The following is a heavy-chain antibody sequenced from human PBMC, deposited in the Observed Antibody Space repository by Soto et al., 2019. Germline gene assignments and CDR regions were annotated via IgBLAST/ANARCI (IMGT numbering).Heavy chain of an antibody. J-gene: IGHJ4*02. CDR1: GFTFSSYA. CDR3: AKELWFGELLYPIDY. CDR2: ISGSGGST. D-gene: IGHD3-10*01. V-gene: IGHV3-23*01. Sequence: GGSLRLSCAASGFTFSSYAMSWVRQAPGKGLEWVSAISGSGGSTFYADSVKGRFTISRDTSKNTLFLQMNSLRAEDTAVYYCAKELWFGELLYPIDYWGQGTLVTVSS.